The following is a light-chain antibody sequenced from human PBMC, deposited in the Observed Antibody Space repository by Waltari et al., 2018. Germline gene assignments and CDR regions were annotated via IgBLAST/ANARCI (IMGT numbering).Light chain of an antibody. CDR1: SSDVRGYNF. CDR3: SSYVANNNPV. J-gene: IGLJ2*01. CDR2: EVS. V-gene: IGLV2-8*01. Sequence: QSALTQPPSASGSPGQSVTIPCTGTSSDVRGYNFVSWYQHHPGKAPRLIIYEVSERPSGVPDRFSGSKSGNTASLTVSGLQAEDEADYYCSSYVANNNPVFGGGTKLTVL.